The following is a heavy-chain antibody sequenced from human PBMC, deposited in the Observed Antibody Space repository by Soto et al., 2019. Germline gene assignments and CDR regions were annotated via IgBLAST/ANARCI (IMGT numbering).Heavy chain of an antibody. CDR1: GASMNTYY. Sequence: QVQLQESGPGLVKPSETLSLTCAVSGASMNTYYWSWIRQPPGKGLEWIGYFYYSGLTNYNPSLKGRVTISLDTSKNQFSLKLSSVTAADTAVYFCARGNTHGYYYMDVWGRGTTVTVSS. D-gene: IGHD3-22*01. CDR2: FYYSGLT. CDR3: ARGNTHGYYYMDV. J-gene: IGHJ6*03. V-gene: IGHV4-59*08.